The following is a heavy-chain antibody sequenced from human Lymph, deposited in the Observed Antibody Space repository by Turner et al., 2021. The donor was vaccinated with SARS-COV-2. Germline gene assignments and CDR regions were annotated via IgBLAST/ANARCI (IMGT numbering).Heavy chain of an antibody. CDR1: GFTFSRDA. D-gene: IGHD3-22*01. CDR2: ISGSGGST. V-gene: IGHV3-23*01. Sequence: EVPLLESGGGLVQPGGSLILSCAASGFTFSRDAMSWVRQAQGKGLEWVSTISGSGGSTYYADSVKGRFTISRDNSKNTLYLQMNSLRAEDTAVYYCAKNEMAMIVVVITLFDYWGQGTLVTVSS. CDR3: AKNEMAMIVVVITLFDY. J-gene: IGHJ4*02.